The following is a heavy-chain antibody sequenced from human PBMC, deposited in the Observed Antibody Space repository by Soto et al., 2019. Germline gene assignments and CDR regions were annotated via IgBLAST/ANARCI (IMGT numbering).Heavy chain of an antibody. CDR2: IDPSDSYT. V-gene: IGHV5-10-1*01. CDR3: ARLQKWEQPDWAASLDY. D-gene: IGHD1-26*01. Sequence: PGESLKISCKGSGYSFTSYWINWVRQMPGKGLEWMGRIDPSDSYTNYSPSFQGHVTISADKSISTAYLQWSSLKASDTAMYYCARLQKWEQPDWAASLDYWGQGTLVTVSS. CDR1: GYSFTSYW. J-gene: IGHJ4*02.